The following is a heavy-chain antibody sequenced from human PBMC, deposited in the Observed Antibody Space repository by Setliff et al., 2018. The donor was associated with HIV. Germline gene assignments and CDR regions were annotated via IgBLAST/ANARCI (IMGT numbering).Heavy chain of an antibody. V-gene: IGHV3-23*01. Sequence: PGGSLRLSCVVSGFTFTSFSMTWVRQAPGKGLEWVSSISGSGGAIKDAESVKGRFTISRDNSRNTLYLQMNSLRVEDTAVYYCAKLSGGSFYVNLYYYMDVWGKGTTVTVS. D-gene: IGHD1-26*01. J-gene: IGHJ6*03. CDR1: GFTFTSFS. CDR2: ISGSGGAI. CDR3: AKLSGGSFYVNLYYYMDV.